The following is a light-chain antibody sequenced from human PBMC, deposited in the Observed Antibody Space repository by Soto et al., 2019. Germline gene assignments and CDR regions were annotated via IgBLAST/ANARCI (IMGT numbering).Light chain of an antibody. CDR3: QQYNNWPLT. V-gene: IGKV3-15*01. CDR2: GAS. J-gene: IGKJ4*02. Sequence: EIGMSQSPSTLSVSTGERATLSCRASQSVSSNLAWYQQKPGQAPRLLIYGASTRATGIPARFSGSGSGTEFTLTISSLQSEDFAVYYCQQYNNWPLTFGGGTKVDNK. CDR1: QSVSSN.